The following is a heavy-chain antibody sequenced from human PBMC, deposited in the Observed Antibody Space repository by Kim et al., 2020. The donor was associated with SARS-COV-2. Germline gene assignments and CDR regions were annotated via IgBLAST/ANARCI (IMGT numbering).Heavy chain of an antibody. CDR3: ARNSYYPLDY. D-gene: IGHD3-10*01. CDR2: INHSGST. V-gene: IGHV4-34*01. CDR1: GGSFSGYY. Sequence: SETLSLTCAVYGGSFSGYYWSWIRQPPGKGLEWIGEINHSGSTNYNPSLKSRVTISVDTSKNQFSLKLSSVTAADTAVYYCARNSYYPLDYWGQGTLVTVSS. J-gene: IGHJ4*02.